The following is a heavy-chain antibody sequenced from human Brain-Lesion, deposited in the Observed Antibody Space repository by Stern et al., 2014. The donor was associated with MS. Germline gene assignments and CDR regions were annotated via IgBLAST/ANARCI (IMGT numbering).Heavy chain of an antibody. CDR1: GYTLTELY. CDR2: FDPEDGGT. Sequence: QVQLVQSGAEVKKPGASVKVSCKVSGYTLTELYMHWGRQAPRKGLEWMGGFDPEDGGTIYAQKFQCRVTMTADTYPDTSSMERGSLRSEDTAVYYCATLSPGAGGNYYRHFDYWGQGTLVTVSS. J-gene: IGHJ4*02. CDR3: ATLSPGAGGNYYRHFDY. V-gene: IGHV1-24*01. D-gene: IGHD1-26*01.